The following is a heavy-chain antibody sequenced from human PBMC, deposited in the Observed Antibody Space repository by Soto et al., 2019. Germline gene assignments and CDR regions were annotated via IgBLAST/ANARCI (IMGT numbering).Heavy chain of an antibody. J-gene: IGHJ3*02. CDR3: ATVVAEYDAFDI. CDR1: GLTFRNND. CDR2: ISSRGDGP. Sequence: PGGSLRLSCAASGLTFRNNDMSWVRQAPGKGLEWVSAISSRGDGPYYRESVRGRFTISRDNSKNTLYLQMNSLRAEDTAVYYCATVVAEYDAFDIWGQGTMVPVSS. D-gene: IGHD3-10*01. V-gene: IGHV3-23*01.